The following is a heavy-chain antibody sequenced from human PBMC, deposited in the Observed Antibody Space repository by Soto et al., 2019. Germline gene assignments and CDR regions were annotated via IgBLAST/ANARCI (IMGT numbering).Heavy chain of an antibody. V-gene: IGHV1-18*04. CDR1: GYTFTSYG. CDR3: ARDSPDIVLMVLPDY. D-gene: IGHD2-8*01. J-gene: IGHJ4*02. CDR2: ISAYNGNT. Sequence: GASVKVSCKASGYTFTSYGISWVRQAPGQGLEWMGWISAYNGNTNYAQKLQGRVTMTTDTSTSTAYMELRSLRSDDTAVYYCARDSPDIVLMVLPDYWGQGTLVTVPQ.